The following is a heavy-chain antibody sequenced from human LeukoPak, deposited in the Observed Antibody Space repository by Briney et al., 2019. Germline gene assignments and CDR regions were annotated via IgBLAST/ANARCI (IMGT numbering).Heavy chain of an antibody. V-gene: IGHV3-48*03. D-gene: IGHD3-9*01. CDR1: GFTFSSYE. Sequence: GGSLRLSCAASGFTFSSYEMNWVRQAPGKGLEWVSYISSSGSTIYYADSVKGRSTISRDNAKNSLYLQMNSLRAEDTAVYYCARGGILTGYYPFDYWGQGTLVTVSS. CDR3: ARGGILTGYYPFDY. CDR2: ISSSGSTI. J-gene: IGHJ4*02.